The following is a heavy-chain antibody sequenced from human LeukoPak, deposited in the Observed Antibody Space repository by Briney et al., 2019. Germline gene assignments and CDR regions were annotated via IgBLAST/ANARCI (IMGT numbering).Heavy chain of an antibody. Sequence: KASETLSLTCTVSGGSISSYYWSWIRQPAGKGLEWIGRIYTSGSTNYNPSLKSRVTMSVDTSKNQFSLKLSSVTAADTAVYYCARDSSIYCSSTSCYPNWFDPWGQGTLVTVSS. CDR2: IYTSGST. V-gene: IGHV4-4*07. D-gene: IGHD2-2*01. CDR3: ARDSSIYCSSTSCYPNWFDP. CDR1: GGSISSYY. J-gene: IGHJ5*02.